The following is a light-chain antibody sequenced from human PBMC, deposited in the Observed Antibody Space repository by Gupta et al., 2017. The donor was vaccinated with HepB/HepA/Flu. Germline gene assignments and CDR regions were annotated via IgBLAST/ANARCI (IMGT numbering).Light chain of an antibody. CDR2: SAS. V-gene: IGKV1-39*01. J-gene: IGKJ1*01. CDR1: QSIASY. Sequence: DIQMTQSPSSLSASLGDRVTITCRASQSIASYLNWYEKRPGKAPKLLISSASSLQSGVPSRFSGSGSGTEFSLTISSLRSEDSTTYYCQQGFTLPWTFGQGTKV. CDR3: QQGFTLPWT.